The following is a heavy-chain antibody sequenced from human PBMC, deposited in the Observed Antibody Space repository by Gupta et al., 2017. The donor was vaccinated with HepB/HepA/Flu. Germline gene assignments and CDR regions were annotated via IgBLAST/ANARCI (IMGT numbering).Heavy chain of an antibody. J-gene: IGHJ5*02. CDR1: GFILSSNG. CDR2: ISNDGRNK. D-gene: IGHD2-2*01. V-gene: IGHV3-30*18. Sequence: VQLVESGGGVVKPGRSLRLYCAASGFILSSNGMHWVRKDPAKGLGWVALISNDGRNKFYADSVKCQFTISRDNSKNTLYLQMNSLRPEDTGVYYCAKDSRRGVFPTAIDFDPWGQGTLVTVSS. CDR3: AKDSRRGVFPTAIDFDP.